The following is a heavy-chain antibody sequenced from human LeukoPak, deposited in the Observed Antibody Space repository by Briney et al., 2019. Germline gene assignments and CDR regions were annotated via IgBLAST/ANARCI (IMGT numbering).Heavy chain of an antibody. CDR1: GFTFSSYA. D-gene: IGHD2-15*01. Sequence: PGGSLRLSCAASGFTFSSYAMHWVRQAPGKGLEYVSAISSNGGSTYYANSVKGRFTISRDNSKNTLYLQMGSLRAEDMAVYYCARDHNLLSDAFDIWGQGTMVTVSS. CDR3: ARDHNLLSDAFDI. CDR2: ISSNGGST. J-gene: IGHJ3*02. V-gene: IGHV3-64*01.